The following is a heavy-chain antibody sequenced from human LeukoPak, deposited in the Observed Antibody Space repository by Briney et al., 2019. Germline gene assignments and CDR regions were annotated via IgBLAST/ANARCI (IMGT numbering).Heavy chain of an antibody. CDR1: GFTFTTYG. Sequence: GGSLRLSCAASGFTFTTYGMHWVRQAPGKGLEWVAFIRYDGTIKHYADSVKGRFTISRDNAKNSLYLQMNNLRAEDTAMFYCATSMAQDVDAFHIWGQGTMVTVSS. CDR3: ATSMAQDVDAFHI. D-gene: IGHD2-21*01. CDR2: IRYDGTIK. J-gene: IGHJ3*02. V-gene: IGHV3-30*02.